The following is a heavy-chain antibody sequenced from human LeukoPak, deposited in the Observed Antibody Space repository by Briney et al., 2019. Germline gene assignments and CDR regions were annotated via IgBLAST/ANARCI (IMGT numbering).Heavy chain of an antibody. V-gene: IGHV3-21*06. CDR2: ISGRATYL. CDR1: GFTFSNYN. J-gene: IGHJ3*02. Sequence: GGSLRLSCVASGFTFSNYNMNWVRHAPEELLEWVSSISGRATYLYYADSLRGRSTNSRDNAKNSLYLEMNSLRAEDTAVYYCARDPYYDYWSEYGTEAFDIWGPGTMVTVSS. CDR3: ARDPYYDYWSEYGTEAFDI. D-gene: IGHD3-3*01.